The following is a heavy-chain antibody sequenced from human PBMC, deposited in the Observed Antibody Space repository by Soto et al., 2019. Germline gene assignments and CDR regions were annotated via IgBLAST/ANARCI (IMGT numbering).Heavy chain of an antibody. CDR2: ISGSGRYT. V-gene: IGHV3-23*01. CDR1: RLSVYSCF. D-gene: IGHD1-1*01. J-gene: IGHJ6*02. CDR3: AKDPTSERMQPDYGMDV. Sequence: VSLRLSFAASRLSVYSCFMSWVRQNPGKGLEWLSLISGSGRYTDYADSVKGRFTISRDNSKNTLYLQMNGLRVEDTAVYYCAKDPTSERMQPDYGMDVSGQRTTVIVSS.